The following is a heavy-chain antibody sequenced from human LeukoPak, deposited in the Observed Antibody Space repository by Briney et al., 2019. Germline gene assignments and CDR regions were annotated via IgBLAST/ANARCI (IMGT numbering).Heavy chain of an antibody. Sequence: SETLSHTCAVYGGSFSGYYWSWIRQPPGKGLEWIGEINHSGSTNYNPSLKSRVTISVDTSKNQFSLKLSSVTAADTAVYYCARGTPPSATNDYWGQGTLVTVSS. CDR1: GGSFSGYY. J-gene: IGHJ4*02. CDR2: INHSGST. V-gene: IGHV4-34*01. CDR3: ARGTPPSATNDY. D-gene: IGHD2-8*01.